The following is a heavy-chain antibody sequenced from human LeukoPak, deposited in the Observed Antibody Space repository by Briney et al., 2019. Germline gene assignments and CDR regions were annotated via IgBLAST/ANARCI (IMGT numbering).Heavy chain of an antibody. V-gene: IGHV3-30*18. CDR2: ISHDGSDK. Sequence: GGSLRLSCAASGFTFFSSYGMHWVRQAPGKGQEWLSVISHDGSDKYYVDSVKGRFTISRDNSKNTLYLQMNTLRTEDTAVYYCAKDSSGSYYSGGFDYWGQGALVTVSS. CDR1: GFTFFSSYG. D-gene: IGHD3-10*01. J-gene: IGHJ4*02. CDR3: AKDSSGSYYSGGFDY.